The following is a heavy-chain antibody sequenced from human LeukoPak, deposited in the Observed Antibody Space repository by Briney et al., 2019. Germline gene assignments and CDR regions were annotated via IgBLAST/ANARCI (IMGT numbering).Heavy chain of an antibody. CDR2: IWYDGSNK. CDR3: AKDHYSGSYSPFDY. CDR1: GFTFSNYW. Sequence: GXSLGLSCAASGFTFSNYWMSWVRQAPGKGLEWVAVIWYDGSNKYYADSVKGRFTISRDNSKNTLSLQMNSLRAEDTAVYYCAKDHYSGSYSPFDYWGQGTLVTVSS. D-gene: IGHD1-26*01. V-gene: IGHV3-33*06. J-gene: IGHJ4*02.